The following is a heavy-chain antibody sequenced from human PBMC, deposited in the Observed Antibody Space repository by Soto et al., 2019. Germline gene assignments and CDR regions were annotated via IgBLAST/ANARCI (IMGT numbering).Heavy chain of an antibody. CDR1: GYTFTSYF. CDR3: ARVSRGAFDI. Sequence: QVQLVQSGAEVKKPGASVKVSCKASGYTFTSYFIHWVRQAPGQGLEWMGVFDPSGVATNSAQKFQGRLTMTRDTSTSKVYMGLTSLGSDDTALYYCARVSRGAFDIWGQGTLVTVSS. CDR2: FDPSGVAT. J-gene: IGHJ3*02. V-gene: IGHV1-46*01.